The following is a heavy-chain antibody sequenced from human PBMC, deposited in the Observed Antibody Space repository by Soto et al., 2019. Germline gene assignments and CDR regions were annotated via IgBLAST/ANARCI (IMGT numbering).Heavy chain of an antibody. Sequence: EVQLVESGGGLVQPGGSLRLSCAASGFTFSSYWMSWVRQAPGKGLEWVANIKQDGSEKYYVDSVKGRFTISRDNAKNSLHLQMNSLRAEDTAVYYCAREGAAGLVGYCYGIDVWGQGTTVTVSS. D-gene: IGHD6-13*01. CDR3: AREGAAGLVGYCYGIDV. V-gene: IGHV3-7*05. J-gene: IGHJ6*02. CDR1: GFTFSSYW. CDR2: IKQDGSEK.